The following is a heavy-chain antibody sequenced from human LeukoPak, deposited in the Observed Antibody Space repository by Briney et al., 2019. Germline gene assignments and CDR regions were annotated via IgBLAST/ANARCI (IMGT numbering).Heavy chain of an antibody. D-gene: IGHD1-26*01. Sequence: PGGSLRLSCAASGFTFEKHGMSWVRQAPEKGLEWVSGLNWNGGSTGYADSVKGRFTISRDNAKKSLYLQMNSLRAEDTALYYCARDGSYIGLDVWGQGTMVTVSS. CDR1: GFTFEKHG. CDR3: ARDGSYIGLDV. J-gene: IGHJ3*01. CDR2: LNWNGGST. V-gene: IGHV3-20*04.